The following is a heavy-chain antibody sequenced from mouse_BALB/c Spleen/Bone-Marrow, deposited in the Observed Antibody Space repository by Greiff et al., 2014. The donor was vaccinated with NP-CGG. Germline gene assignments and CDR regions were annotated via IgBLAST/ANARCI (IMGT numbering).Heavy chain of an antibody. J-gene: IGHJ4*01. CDR2: INPNNDGT. D-gene: IGHD2-3*01. Sequence: VQLQQSGAELVKPGASVKLFCKASGYTFTSYYMYWVKQRPGQGLEWIGEINPNNDGTNFNEKFKSKATLTVDKSSSTAYMQLSSLTSEDSAVYYCARAAYDPYAMDYWGQGTSVTVSS. V-gene: IGHV1S81*02. CDR3: ARAAYDPYAMDY. CDR1: GYTFTSYY.